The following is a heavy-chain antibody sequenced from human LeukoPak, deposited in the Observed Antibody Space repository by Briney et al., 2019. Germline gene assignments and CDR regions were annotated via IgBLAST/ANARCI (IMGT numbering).Heavy chain of an antibody. Sequence: SETLSLTCAVYGGSFSGYYWSWIRQPPGKGLEWIGEINHSGSTNYNPSLKSRGTISVDTSKNQFSLKLSSVTAADTAVYYCEREVGGYCSSTSCYTLNWFDPWGQGTLVTVSS. V-gene: IGHV4-34*01. CDR3: EREVGGYCSSTSCYTLNWFDP. CDR2: INHSGST. J-gene: IGHJ5*02. CDR1: GGSFSGYY. D-gene: IGHD2-2*02.